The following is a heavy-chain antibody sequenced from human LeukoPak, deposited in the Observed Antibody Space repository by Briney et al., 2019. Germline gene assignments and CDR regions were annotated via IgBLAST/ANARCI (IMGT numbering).Heavy chain of an antibody. CDR1: GFTFDDYA. J-gene: IGHJ3*02. Sequence: PGGSLRLSCAASGFTFDDYAMHWVRQAPGKGLEWVSLISGDGGSTYYADSVKGGFTISRDNSKNSLYLQMNSLRTEDTALYYCAKLVRSSSGWYLGSRDAFDIWGQGTMVTVSS. D-gene: IGHD6-19*01. CDR3: AKLVRSSSGWYLGSRDAFDI. CDR2: ISGDGGST. V-gene: IGHV3-43*02.